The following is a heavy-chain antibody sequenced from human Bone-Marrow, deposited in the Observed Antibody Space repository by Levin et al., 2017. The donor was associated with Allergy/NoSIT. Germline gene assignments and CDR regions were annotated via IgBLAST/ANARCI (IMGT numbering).Heavy chain of an antibody. CDR1: GFNFAEYT. CDR2: ISWEGDTT. Sequence: GESLKISCAASGFNFAEYTMHWVRQAPGKGLEWVSLISWEGDTTYYADSVRGRFTISRDNSKNSLYLQANSLRTEDTAVYYCAKDFRSSFDSWGQGTLVSVSS. CDR3: AKDFRSSFDS. J-gene: IGHJ4*02. V-gene: IGHV3-43*01.